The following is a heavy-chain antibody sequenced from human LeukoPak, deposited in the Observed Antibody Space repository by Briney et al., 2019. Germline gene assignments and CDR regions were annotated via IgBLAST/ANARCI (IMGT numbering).Heavy chain of an antibody. J-gene: IGHJ4*02. CDR2: ISYNGGYR. CDR1: GFTFTTYG. CDR3: AKDTIPGRWEPYYFDY. V-gene: IGHV3-33*05. D-gene: IGHD1-26*01. Sequence: PGGSLRLSCTASGFTFTTYGLHWVRQAPGKGLEWVAVISYNGGYRHYADSVKGRFTISRDNSKNTLYLQMNSLRAEDTAVYYCAKDTIPGRWEPYYFDYWGQGTLVTVSS.